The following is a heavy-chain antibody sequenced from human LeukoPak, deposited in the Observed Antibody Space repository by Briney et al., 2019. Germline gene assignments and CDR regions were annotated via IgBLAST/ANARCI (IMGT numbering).Heavy chain of an antibody. V-gene: IGHV3-72*01. J-gene: IGHJ4*02. D-gene: IGHD3-22*01. Sequence: AGSLRLSCAASGFTFSDHYMDWVRQAPGKGLKWVGRIRKKVNSYRTEYAPSVKGRFTISRGASKKSLYLLMNSLRTEDTAAYYCVRGDSDSSGHHYAGGHWGQGTLVTVSS. CDR1: GFTFSDHY. CDR3: VRGDSDSSGHHYAGGH. CDR2: IRKKVNSYRT.